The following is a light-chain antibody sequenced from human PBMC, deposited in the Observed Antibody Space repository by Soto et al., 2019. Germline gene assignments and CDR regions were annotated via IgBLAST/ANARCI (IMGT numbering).Light chain of an antibody. CDR1: QSVSSN. Sequence: EIVMTQSPATLSVSPGERATLSCRASQSVSSNLAWYPLKPGQAPRLLIYGASTRATGIAARFSGSGYGTEFTLTISSLQSEDFAVYCCQQYNNWLPSITFGQGTRLEIK. CDR3: QQYNNWLPSIT. CDR2: GAS. V-gene: IGKV3-15*01. J-gene: IGKJ5*01.